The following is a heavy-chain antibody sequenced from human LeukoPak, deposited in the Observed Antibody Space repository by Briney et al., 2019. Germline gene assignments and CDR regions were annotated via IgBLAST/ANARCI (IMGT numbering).Heavy chain of an antibody. CDR3: ARHESSGWPPPFDY. J-gene: IGHJ4*02. Sequence: GESLKISCKGSEYSFTSYWIAWVRQMPGKGLEWMGIIYPDDSDTRYSPSFQGQVTITADKSISTAYLQWSSLKASDNAMYYCARHESSGWPPPFDYWGQGTLVTVSS. V-gene: IGHV5-51*01. CDR2: IYPDDSDT. D-gene: IGHD6-19*01. CDR1: EYSFTSYW.